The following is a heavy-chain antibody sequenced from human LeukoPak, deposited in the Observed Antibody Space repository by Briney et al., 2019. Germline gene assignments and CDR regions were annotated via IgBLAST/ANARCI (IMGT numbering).Heavy chain of an antibody. D-gene: IGHD6-19*01. CDR2: ISYDGSNK. J-gene: IGHJ4*02. V-gene: IGHV3-30*18. CDR3: AKGGGWLPDY. CDR1: GFTFSSYG. Sequence: HPGGSLRLSCAASGFTFSSYGMHWVRQAPGKGLEWVAVISYDGSNKYYADSVKGRFTISRDNSKNTLYLQMNSLRAEDTAVYYCAKGGGWLPDYWGQGTLATVSS.